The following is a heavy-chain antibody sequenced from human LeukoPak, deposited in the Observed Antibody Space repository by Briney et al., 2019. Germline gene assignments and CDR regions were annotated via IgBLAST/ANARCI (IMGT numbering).Heavy chain of an antibody. D-gene: IGHD1-26*01. CDR1: GYTFTGYY. Sequence: GASVKVSCKASGYTFTGYYMHWVRQAPGQGLEWMGWINPNSGGTNYAQKFQGRVTMTRDTSISTAYMELSRLRSDDTAVYYCARDLMGGTDMGAPDYWGQGTLVTVSS. CDR2: INPNSGGT. J-gene: IGHJ4*02. V-gene: IGHV1-2*02. CDR3: ARDLMGGTDMGAPDY.